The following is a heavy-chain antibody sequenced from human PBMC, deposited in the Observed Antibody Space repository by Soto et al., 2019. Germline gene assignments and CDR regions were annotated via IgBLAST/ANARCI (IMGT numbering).Heavy chain of an antibody. J-gene: IGHJ5*02. CDR2: IYYSGST. D-gene: IGHD5-12*01. V-gene: IGHV4-59*01. CDR1: GDSISSYY. CDR3: ARGVATIGP. Sequence: QVQLQESGPRLVKPSETLFLTCSVSGDSISSYYWSWIRQPPGKGLEWIEYIYYSGSTNYNPSFKSRVTSSVDTPKSQSPRQLTCVTAADTAVYYCARGVATIGPWGQGTLVTVSS.